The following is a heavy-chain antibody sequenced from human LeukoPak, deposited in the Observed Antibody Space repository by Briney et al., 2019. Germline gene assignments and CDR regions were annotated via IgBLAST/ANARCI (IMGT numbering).Heavy chain of an antibody. J-gene: IGHJ4*02. CDR3: ATLYCDFWSGYTFDY. D-gene: IGHD3-3*01. Sequence: SGGSLRLSCAASGFTFSSYAMHWVRQAPRKGLEWVAVISYDGSNKYYADSVKGRFTISRDNSKNTLYLQMNSLRAEDTAVYYCATLYCDFWSGYTFDYWGQGTLVSVSS. V-gene: IGHV3-30*04. CDR1: GFTFSSYA. CDR2: ISYDGSNK.